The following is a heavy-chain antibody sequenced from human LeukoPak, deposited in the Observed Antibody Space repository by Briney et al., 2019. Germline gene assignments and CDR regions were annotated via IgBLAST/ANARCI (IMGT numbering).Heavy chain of an antibody. CDR1: GFTFTTYW. D-gene: IGHD3-10*01. V-gene: IGHV3-74*01. CDR2: INSDGSTT. Sequence: GGSLRLSCAASGFTFTTYWMHWVRQAPGKGLVWVSSINSDGSTTTYADSVKGRFTISRDNAKNMVYLQMNSLRAEDTAVYYCARAFGSGSQVINYFDFWGQGTLVTVSS. J-gene: IGHJ4*02. CDR3: ARAFGSGSQVINYFDF.